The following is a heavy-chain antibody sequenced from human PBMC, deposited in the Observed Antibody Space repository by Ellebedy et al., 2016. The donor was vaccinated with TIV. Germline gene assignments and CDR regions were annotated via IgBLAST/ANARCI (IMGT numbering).Heavy chain of an antibody. D-gene: IGHD6-19*01. J-gene: IGHJ4*02. CDR1: GYTFTSYF. Sequence: AASVKVSCKASGYTFTSYFMHWLRQAPGQGLEWMGIINPSGGSTTYAQKLQGRVTMTRDTSTSTVYMELSSLRSEDTAVYYCARARSSGWLQTPDYWGQGSLVTVSS. CDR3: ARARSSGWLQTPDY. V-gene: IGHV1-46*04. CDR2: INPSGGST.